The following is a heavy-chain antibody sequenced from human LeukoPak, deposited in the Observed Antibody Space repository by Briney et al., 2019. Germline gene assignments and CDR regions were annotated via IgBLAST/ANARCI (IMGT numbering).Heavy chain of an antibody. CDR1: GGTFSSYA. D-gene: IGHD6-19*01. CDR2: IIPILGIA. CDR3: ARAMYASSGWLGDYYYGMDV. J-gene: IGHJ6*02. Sequence: SVKVSCKASGGTFSSYAISWVRQAPGQGLEWMGRIIPILGIANYAQKFQGRVTITADKSTSTAYMELSSLRSEDTAVYYCARAMYASSGWLGDYYYGMDVWGQGTTVTVSS. V-gene: IGHV1-69*04.